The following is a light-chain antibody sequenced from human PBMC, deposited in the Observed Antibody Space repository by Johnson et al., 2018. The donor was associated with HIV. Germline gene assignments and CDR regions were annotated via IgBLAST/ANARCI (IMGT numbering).Light chain of an antibody. Sequence: QSVLTQPPSVSAAPGQKVTISCSGSSSNIGNNYVSWYQQLPGTAPKLLIYDNNKRPSGIPDRFSASKSGTSATLAITGLQTGDEADYYCGTWDSSLNTGAVFGTGTKVTVL. J-gene: IGLJ1*01. CDR2: DNN. V-gene: IGLV1-51*01. CDR1: SSNIGNNY. CDR3: GTWDSSLNTGAV.